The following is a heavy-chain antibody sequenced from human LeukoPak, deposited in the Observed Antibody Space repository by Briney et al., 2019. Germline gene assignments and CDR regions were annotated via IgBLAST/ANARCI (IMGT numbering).Heavy chain of an antibody. V-gene: IGHV4-34*01. Sequence: PGETLSLTCAGFGGSFSGFYWRWIRQSPGKGLEWIWENSYSRNHDYYPSLKIRVTNSKYPSKTQFSMKLTSVTAADTAVYYCTRGSRENYPVTDYWGQGTLVTVSS. J-gene: IGHJ4*02. CDR1: GGSFSGFY. CDR3: TRGSRENYPVTDY. CDR2: NSYSRNH. D-gene: IGHD1-7*01.